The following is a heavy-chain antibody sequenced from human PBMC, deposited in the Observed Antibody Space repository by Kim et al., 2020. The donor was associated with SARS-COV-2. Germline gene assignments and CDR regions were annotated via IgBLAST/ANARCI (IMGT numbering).Heavy chain of an antibody. CDR1: GGTFSSYA. J-gene: IGHJ4*02. Sequence: SVKVSCKASGGTFSSYAISWVRQAPGQGLEWMGGIIPIFGTANYAQKFQGRVTITADESTSTAYMELSSLRSEDTAVYYCARGRVRYSSSWGRKGFDYWGQGTLVTVSS. CDR3: ARGRVRYSSSWGRKGFDY. V-gene: IGHV1-69*13. CDR2: IIPIFGTA. D-gene: IGHD6-13*01.